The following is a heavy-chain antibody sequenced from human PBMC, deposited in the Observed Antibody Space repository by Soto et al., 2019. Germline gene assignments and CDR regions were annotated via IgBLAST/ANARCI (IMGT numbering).Heavy chain of an antibody. Sequence: QVQLVQSGGEVKRPGASVKVSCKTSGYTFSNYGITWVRQAPGQPLEWLGWISLYSDGTNYAQKFQGRVSMTTDTSTTKASMELRSLGSDDTAVYYGARVVPGAEAWFGPWGQGTLVTVSS. CDR2: ISLYSDGT. CDR3: ARVVPGAEAWFGP. J-gene: IGHJ5*02. CDR1: GYTFSNYG. D-gene: IGHD2-2*01. V-gene: IGHV1-18*01.